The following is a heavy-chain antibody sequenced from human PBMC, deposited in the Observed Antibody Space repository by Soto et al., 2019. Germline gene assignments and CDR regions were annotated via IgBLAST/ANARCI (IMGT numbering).Heavy chain of an antibody. CDR1: GYTFTSYY. D-gene: IGHD2-15*01. V-gene: IGHV1-46*01. CDR2: INPSGGST. CDR3: ARGLEAGYCSGGSCYSGFDY. Sequence: GASVKVSCKASGYTFTSYYMHWVRQAPGQGLEWMGIINPSGGSTSYAQKFQGRVTMTRDTSTSTVYMELSSLRSEDTAVYYCARGLEAGYCSGGSCYSGFDYWGQGTLVTVS. J-gene: IGHJ4*02.